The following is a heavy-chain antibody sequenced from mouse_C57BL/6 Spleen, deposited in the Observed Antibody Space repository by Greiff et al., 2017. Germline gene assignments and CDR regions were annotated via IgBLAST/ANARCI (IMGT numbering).Heavy chain of an antibody. V-gene: IGHV1-15*01. J-gene: IGHJ2*01. CDR2: IDPETGGT. D-gene: IGHD1-1*01. CDR3: TRDTTVVTFDY. CDR1: GYTFTDYE. Sequence: VQLQQSGAELVRPGASVTLSCKASGYTFTDYEMHWVKQTPVHGLEWIGAIDPETGGTAYNQKCKGKAILTADKSSSTAYMELRSLTSEDSAVYYCTRDTTVVTFDYWGQGTTRTVSS.